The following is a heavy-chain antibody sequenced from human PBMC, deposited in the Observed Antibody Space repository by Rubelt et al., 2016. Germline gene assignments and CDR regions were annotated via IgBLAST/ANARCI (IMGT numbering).Heavy chain of an antibody. D-gene: IGHD3-22*01. CDR2: IYYSGST. CDR3: AGEGWRWYYDSSGADGYGMDV. J-gene: IGHJ6*01. CDR1: GGSISSGGYY. V-gene: IGHV4-31*03. Sequence: QLQLQESGPGLVKPSQTLSLTCTVSGGSISSGGYYWSWIRQHPGKGLAWIGYIYYSGSTYYNPSLKSRVAVVGKMAKDRFPREGGLVNGAGAAVDYCAGEGWRWYYDSSGADGYGMDVWGQGTTVTVSS.